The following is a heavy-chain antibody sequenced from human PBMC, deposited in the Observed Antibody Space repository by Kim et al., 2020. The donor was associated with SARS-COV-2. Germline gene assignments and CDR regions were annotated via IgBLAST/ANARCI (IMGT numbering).Heavy chain of an antibody. CDR2: K. D-gene: IGHD3-10*01. J-gene: IGHJ4*02. V-gene: IGHV3-7*01. Sequence: KNYVESVKGGITISRDKARNTPFLQMNSLRVEDTALYYCARDTPSGSYSYWGQGTLVTVSS. CDR3: ARDTPSGSYSY.